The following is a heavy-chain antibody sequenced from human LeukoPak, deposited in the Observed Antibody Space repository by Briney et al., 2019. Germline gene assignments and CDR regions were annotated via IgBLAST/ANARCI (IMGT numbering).Heavy chain of an antibody. D-gene: IGHD3-22*01. Sequence: GASVKVSCKASGYTFTSYGISWVRQAPGRGLEWMGWISAYNGNTKYAQKLQGRVTMTTDTSTSTAYMELRSLRSDDTAVYYCARDYYYDSSGYYWGQGTLVTVSS. J-gene: IGHJ4*02. CDR2: ISAYNGNT. CDR3: ARDYYYDSSGYY. CDR1: GYTFTSYG. V-gene: IGHV1-18*01.